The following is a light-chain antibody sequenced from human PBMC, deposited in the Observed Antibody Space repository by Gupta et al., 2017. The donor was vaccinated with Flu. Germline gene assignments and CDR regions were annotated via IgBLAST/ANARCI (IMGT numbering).Light chain of an antibody. Sequence: DIVMTQSPDSLAVSLGERATINCKSSQSVLYSSNNKNYLAWYQQKPGQPPKLLIYWASTREAGGTDRFSGSGFGKDLTLTISSRQEEEVAVYYCQQYESNPPWTFGQGTKVEIK. CDR3: QQYESNPPWT. V-gene: IGKV4-1*01. CDR1: QSVLYSSNNKNY. CDR2: WAS. J-gene: IGKJ1*01.